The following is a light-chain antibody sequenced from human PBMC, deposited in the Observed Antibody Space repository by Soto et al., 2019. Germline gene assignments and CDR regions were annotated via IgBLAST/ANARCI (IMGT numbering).Light chain of an antibody. CDR1: SSNIGINY. J-gene: IGLJ1*01. V-gene: IGLV1-47*02. CDR3: ATWADSLNALYV. Sequence: QSVLTQPPSASGTPGQRVTISCSGSSSNIGINYVYWYQQLPGTAPKLVIYSSDQRPSGVPDRFSGSKSGTSASLAISELRSEDEADYHCATWADSLNALYVFGTGTKVTVL. CDR2: SSD.